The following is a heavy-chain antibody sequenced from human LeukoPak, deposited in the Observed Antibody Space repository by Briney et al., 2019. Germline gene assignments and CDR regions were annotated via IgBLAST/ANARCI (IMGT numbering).Heavy chain of an antibody. J-gene: IGHJ6*02. CDR3: ARAPDIVVVPAARDYYGMDV. D-gene: IGHD2-2*01. Sequence: SETLSLTCAVYGGSFSGYYWSWIRQPPGKGLEWIGEINHSGSTNYNPSLKSRVTISVDTSKNQFSLKRSSVTAADKAVYYCARAPDIVVVPAARDYYGMDVWGQGTTVTVSS. CDR2: INHSGST. CDR1: GGSFSGYY. V-gene: IGHV4-34*01.